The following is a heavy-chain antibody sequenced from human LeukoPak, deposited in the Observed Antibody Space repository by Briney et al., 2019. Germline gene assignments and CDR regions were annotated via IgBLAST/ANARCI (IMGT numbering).Heavy chain of an antibody. D-gene: IGHD1-26*01. V-gene: IGHV3-21*04. CDR3: ARARSGSYYGNYAFDI. CDR1: GFTFSSYS. CDR2: ISSSSSYI. J-gene: IGHJ3*02. Sequence: PGGSLRLSXAASGFTFSSYSMNWVRQAPGKGMEWVSSISSSSSYIYYADSVKGRFTISRDNAKNSLYLQMNSLRAEDTALYYCARARSGSYYGNYAFDIWGQGTMVTVSS.